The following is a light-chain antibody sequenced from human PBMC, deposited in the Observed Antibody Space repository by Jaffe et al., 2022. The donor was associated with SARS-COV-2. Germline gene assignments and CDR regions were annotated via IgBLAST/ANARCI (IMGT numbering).Light chain of an antibody. CDR3: QQYNSDST. CDR1: QSINSW. J-gene: IGKJ1*01. Sequence: DIQMTQSPSTLSASLGDRVTITCRASQSINSWLAWYQQRPGEAPKLLIYKASSLESGVPSRFSGSGSGTEFTLTISSLQPDDFATYYCQQYNSDSTFGQGTKVEVK. CDR2: KAS. V-gene: IGKV1-5*03.